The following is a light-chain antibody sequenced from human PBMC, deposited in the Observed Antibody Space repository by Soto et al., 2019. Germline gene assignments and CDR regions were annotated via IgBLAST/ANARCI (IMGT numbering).Light chain of an antibody. V-gene: IGKV3-20*01. CDR2: GAS. CDR1: QSVSSSH. CDR3: QHYGSSPRT. J-gene: IGKJ2*01. Sequence: DIVMTQSPLSLPVTPGEPASISCRASQSVSSSHLAWYQQKPGQAPRLFMYGASNRATGIPDRFSGSGSGKDFTLSISRLEPEDFAVYYCQHYGSSPRTFGQGTKLEIK.